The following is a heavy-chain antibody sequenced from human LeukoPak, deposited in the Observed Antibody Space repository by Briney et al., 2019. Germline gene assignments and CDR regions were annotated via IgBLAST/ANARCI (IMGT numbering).Heavy chain of an antibody. V-gene: IGHV1-46*01. J-gene: IGHJ4*02. CDR1: GYTFIHSY. D-gene: IGHD3-10*01. Sequence: ASVKVSCKASGYTFIHSYMHWVRQARGQGLEWMGRIDGETGNTRYAQNFQGRVSTTRDTSTSTVYMELSSLRFEDTAVYYCARDPGGNYFGPGTHFAYWGQGALVTVSS. CDR3: ARDPGGNYFGPGTHFAY. CDR2: IDGETGNT.